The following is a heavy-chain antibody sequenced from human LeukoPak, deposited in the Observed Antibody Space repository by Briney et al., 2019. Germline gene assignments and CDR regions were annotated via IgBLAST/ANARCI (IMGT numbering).Heavy chain of an antibody. V-gene: IGHV4-59*01. CDR2: IYYSGST. D-gene: IGHD3-10*01. CDR1: GGSFSGYY. J-gene: IGHJ3*02. CDR3: ARDLGFAHAFDI. Sequence: SETLSLTCAVYGGSFSGYYWSWIRQPPGKGLEWIGYIYYSGSTNYNPSLKSRVTISVDTSKNQFSLKLSSVTAADTAVYYCARDLGFAHAFDIWGQGTMVTVSS.